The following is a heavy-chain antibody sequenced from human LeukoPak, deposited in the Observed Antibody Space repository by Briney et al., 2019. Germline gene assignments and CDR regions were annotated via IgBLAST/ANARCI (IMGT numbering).Heavy chain of an antibody. J-gene: IGHJ4*02. CDR2: IYYSGNA. D-gene: IGHD3/OR15-3a*01. V-gene: IGHV4-39*01. CDR1: GVSISSSNSY. Sequence: PSETLSLTCTVSGVSISSSNSYWGWIRQPPGKGLEWIGSIYYSGNAYYNASLKSQVSISIDTSKNQFSLRLTSVTAADTAVYYCARQTGSGLFILPGGQGTLVTVSS. CDR3: ARQTGSGLFILP.